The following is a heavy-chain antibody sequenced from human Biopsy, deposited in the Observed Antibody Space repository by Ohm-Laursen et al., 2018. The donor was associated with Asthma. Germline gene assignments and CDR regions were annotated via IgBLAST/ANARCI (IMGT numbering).Heavy chain of an antibody. CDR3: ARDPHNSYLAPLRTKFNYYYYGMDV. CDR1: GGTFSSYA. J-gene: IGHJ6*02. V-gene: IGHV1-69*13. Sequence: ASVKVSCNASGGTFSSYAINWVRQAPGQGLEWMGGIIPIFGTANYAQKFQGRVTITADESTSTAYMELSSLRSEDTAVYYCARDPHNSYLAPLRTKFNYYYYGMDVWGQGTTVTVSS. D-gene: IGHD1-7*01. CDR2: IIPIFGTA.